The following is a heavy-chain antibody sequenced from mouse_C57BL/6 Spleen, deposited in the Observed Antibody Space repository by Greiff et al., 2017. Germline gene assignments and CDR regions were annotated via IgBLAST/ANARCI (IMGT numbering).Heavy chain of an antibody. D-gene: IGHD4-1*01. CDR1: GFTFSDYG. J-gene: IGHJ3*01. CDR2: ISSGSSTI. V-gene: IGHV5-17*01. CDR3: GRASGTGFGY. Sequence: EVHLVESGGGLVKPGGSLKLSCAASGFTFSDYGMHWVRQAPEKGLEWVAYISSGSSTIYYADTVKGRFTISRDNAKKTLFLQMTSLRSEDTAMYDGGRASGTGFGYWGQGTLVTVSA.